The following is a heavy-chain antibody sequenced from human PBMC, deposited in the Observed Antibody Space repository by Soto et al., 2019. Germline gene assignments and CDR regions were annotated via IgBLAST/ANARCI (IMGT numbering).Heavy chain of an antibody. V-gene: IGHV4-30-2*01. Sequence: QLQLQESGSGLVKPSQTLSLTCAVSGGSISSGGYSWSWIRQPPGKGLEWIGYIYHSGSTYYNPSLKGRVTIAVDRSKNQFSLKLSSVAAADTAVYYCAAGGGLPRYYWGQGTLVTVSS. CDR2: IYHSGST. CDR1: GGSISSGGYS. D-gene: IGHD5-12*01. CDR3: AAGGGLPRYY. J-gene: IGHJ4*02.